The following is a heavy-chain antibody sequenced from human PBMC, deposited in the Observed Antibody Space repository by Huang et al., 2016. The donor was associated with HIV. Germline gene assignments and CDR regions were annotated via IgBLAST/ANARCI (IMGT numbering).Heavy chain of an antibody. V-gene: IGHV3-9*01. D-gene: IGHD2-8*01. CDR1: GFAFSQYA. CDR3: VIMDDYFDY. CDR2: IGVNSVGI. Sequence: VQLVESGGGLVQPGWSLRLSCAASGFAFSQYAVHCVRQSPGKGLEWVSGIGVNSVGISYAVSVRGRFVISRDNAKKSLYLKMNGLRLEDTALYFCVIMDDYFDYWGQGVLVGVSS. J-gene: IGHJ4*02.